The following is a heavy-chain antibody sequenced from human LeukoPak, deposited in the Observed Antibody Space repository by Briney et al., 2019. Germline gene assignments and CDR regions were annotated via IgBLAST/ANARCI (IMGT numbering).Heavy chain of an antibody. CDR1: GFTFSSYA. Sequence: GGSLRLSCAASGFTFSSYAMSWVRQAPGKGLEWVSSIKRRGKNTNYADSVKGRFTILRDDSKNTLYLQMNSLRVEDTALYYCAQGDWVDFCGQGTLVTVSS. CDR3: AQGDWVDF. V-gene: IGHV3-23*01. J-gene: IGHJ4*02. D-gene: IGHD2-21*02. CDR2: IKRRGKNT.